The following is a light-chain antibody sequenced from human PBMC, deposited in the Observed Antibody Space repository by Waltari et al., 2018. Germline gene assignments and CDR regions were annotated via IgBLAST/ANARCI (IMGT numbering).Light chain of an antibody. CDR1: QTINTF. Sequence: IPITQSPSSLSASIGDRVTITCRASQTINTFLNWYQQKPGKAPHLLIFSASSLSTGVPSRFSGSGSGTDFTLTITSLQPEDFATYYCQQTYSSLITFGQGTRLDIK. V-gene: IGKV1-39*01. CDR2: SAS. CDR3: QQTYSSLIT. J-gene: IGKJ5*01.